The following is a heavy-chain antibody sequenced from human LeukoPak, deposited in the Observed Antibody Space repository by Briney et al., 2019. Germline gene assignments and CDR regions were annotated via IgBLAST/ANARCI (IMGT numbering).Heavy chain of an antibody. CDR2: ISYDGSNK. D-gene: IGHD1-1*01. J-gene: IGHJ4*02. CDR1: GFTISSYG. CDR3: AKAAWKSRQYYFDY. Sequence: GGSLRLSCAASGFTISSYGMHWVRQAPGKGLEWVAVISYDGSNKYYADSVKGRFTISRDNSKNTLYLQMNSLRAEDTAVYYCAKAAWKSRQYYFDYWGQGTLVTVSS. V-gene: IGHV3-30*18.